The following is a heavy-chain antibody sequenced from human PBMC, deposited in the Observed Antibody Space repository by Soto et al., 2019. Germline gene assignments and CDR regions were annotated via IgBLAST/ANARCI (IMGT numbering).Heavy chain of an antibody. Sequence: SETLSLTCTVSGGSISSYYWSWIRQPPGKGLEWIGYIYYSGSTNYNPSLKSRVTISVDTSKNQFSLKLSSVTAADTAVYYCARVFGDSSGYPNFDYWGQGTLVTASS. D-gene: IGHD3-22*01. CDR3: ARVFGDSSGYPNFDY. V-gene: IGHV4-59*01. J-gene: IGHJ4*02. CDR1: GGSISSYY. CDR2: IYYSGST.